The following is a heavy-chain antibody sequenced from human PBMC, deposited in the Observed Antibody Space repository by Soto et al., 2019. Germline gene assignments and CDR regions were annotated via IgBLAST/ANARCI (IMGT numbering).Heavy chain of an antibody. CDR1: GFTFSDYY. CDR2: ISPKGTYR. Sequence: QVQLVESGGGLVKPGGSLRLSCATSGFTFSDYYMSWIRQAPGKGLEFVSYISPKGTYRTYADSVKGRFTISRDNAKNSLYLQVNSLRAEDTAVYCCSRGGGGGLFDLWGQGTFVTVSS. J-gene: IGHJ5*02. V-gene: IGHV3-11*06. CDR3: SRGGGGGLFDL. D-gene: IGHD2-21*01.